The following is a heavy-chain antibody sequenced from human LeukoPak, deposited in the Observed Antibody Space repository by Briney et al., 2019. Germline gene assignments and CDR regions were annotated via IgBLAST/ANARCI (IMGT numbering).Heavy chain of an antibody. V-gene: IGHV3-9*01. Sequence: PGGSLRLSCAASGFTFDDYAMHWVRQAPGKGLEWVPGISWNSGSIGYADSVKGRFTISRDNSKNTLYLQMNRLRAEDTAVYFCAKDRQRSTSWYNSDYWGQGTQVTVSS. J-gene: IGHJ4*02. CDR2: ISWNSGSI. D-gene: IGHD2-2*02. CDR3: AKDRQRSTSWYNSDY. CDR1: GFTFDDYA.